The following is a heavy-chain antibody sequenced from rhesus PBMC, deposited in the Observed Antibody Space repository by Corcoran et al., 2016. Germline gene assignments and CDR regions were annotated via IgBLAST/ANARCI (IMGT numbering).Heavy chain of an antibody. CDR3: AREAGVFEF. Sequence: QLQLQESGPGLVKPSETLSLTCAVSGYSISSGYDWSWIRQPPGKGLEWFGYIYGSSGSTNYNPSLKKRVTISKDTSKNQFSLKLSSVTAADTAVYYCAREAGVFEFWGQGALVTVSS. V-gene: IGHV4-76*01. D-gene: IGHD3-34*01. CDR2: IYGSSGST. J-gene: IGHJ1*01. CDR1: GYSISSGYD.